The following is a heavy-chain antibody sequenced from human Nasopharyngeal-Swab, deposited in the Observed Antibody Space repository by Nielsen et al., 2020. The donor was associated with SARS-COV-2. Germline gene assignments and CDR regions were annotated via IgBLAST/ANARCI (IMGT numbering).Heavy chain of an antibody. CDR3: ARAPVDTAMVTGFPGCSGGSCYSFYAFDI. Sequence: WIRQPPGKGLEWIGYIYYSGSTYSNPSLKSRVTISVDTSKNQFSLKLSSVTAADTAVYYCARAPVDTAMVTGFPGCSGGSCYSFYAFDIWGQGTMVTVSS. D-gene: IGHD2-15*01. J-gene: IGHJ3*02. CDR2: IYYSGST. V-gene: IGHV4-31*02.